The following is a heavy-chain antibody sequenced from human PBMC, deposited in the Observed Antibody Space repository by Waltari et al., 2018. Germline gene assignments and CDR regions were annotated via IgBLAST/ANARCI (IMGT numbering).Heavy chain of an antibody. CDR3: ARDWGSGYSYFDY. Sequence: EVQLVESGGGLVRPGGSLRLSCAASGFTFSSYSMTWVRQAPGKGLEWVSSISSSSSYIYYADSVKGRFTISRDNAKNSLYLQMNSLRAEDTAVYYCARDWGSGYSYFDYWGQGTLVTVSS. CDR2: ISSSSSYI. CDR1: GFTFSSYS. J-gene: IGHJ4*02. D-gene: IGHD3-22*01. V-gene: IGHV3-21*01.